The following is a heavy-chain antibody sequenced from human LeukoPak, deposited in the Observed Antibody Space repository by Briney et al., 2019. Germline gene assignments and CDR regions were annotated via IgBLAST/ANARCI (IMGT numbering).Heavy chain of an antibody. CDR1: GFTFDDYA. Sequence: GGSLRLPCAASGFTFDDYAMHWVRQAPGKGLEWVSGISWNSGSIGYADSVKGRFTISRDNAKNSLYLQMNSLRAEDMALYYCAREYYDNSGFSHDNWGQGTLVTVSS. J-gene: IGHJ4*02. CDR3: AREYYDNSGFSHDN. CDR2: ISWNSGSI. D-gene: IGHD3-22*01. V-gene: IGHV3-9*03.